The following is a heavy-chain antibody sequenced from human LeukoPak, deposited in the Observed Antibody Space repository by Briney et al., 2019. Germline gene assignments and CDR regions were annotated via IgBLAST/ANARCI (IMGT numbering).Heavy chain of an antibody. CDR1: GFAFSGFG. D-gene: IGHD1-1*01. CDR3: AGGKVGSLWMYDY. Sequence: PGGSLSLSCAASGFAFSGFGMTWVRQAPGKGLEWVSSISDSSTYTYYADSVKGRFTISRDNSKNTLYVQMNSLRAEDTAVYFCAGGKVGSLWMYDYWGQGTLVTVSS. CDR2: ISDSSTYT. J-gene: IGHJ4*02. V-gene: IGHV3-23*01.